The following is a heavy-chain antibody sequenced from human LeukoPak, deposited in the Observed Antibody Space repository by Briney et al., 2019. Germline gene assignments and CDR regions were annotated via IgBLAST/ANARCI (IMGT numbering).Heavy chain of an antibody. Sequence: ASVKVSCKASGYTFTSYAMHWVRQAPGQRLEWMEWINAGNGNTKYSQKFQGRVTITRDTSASTAYMELSSLRSEDTAVYYCATQAQILDAFDIWGQGTMVTVSS. V-gene: IGHV1-3*01. J-gene: IGHJ3*02. CDR1: GYTFTSYA. CDR2: INAGNGNT. CDR3: ATQAQILDAFDI.